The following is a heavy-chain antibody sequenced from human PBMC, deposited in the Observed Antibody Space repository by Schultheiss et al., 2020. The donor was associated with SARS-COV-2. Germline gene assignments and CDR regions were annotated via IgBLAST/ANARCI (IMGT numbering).Heavy chain of an antibody. CDR2: IYPGDSDT. D-gene: IGHD3-10*01. CDR1: GYSFTRFW. V-gene: IGHV5-51*01. Sequence: GESLKISCKGSGYSFTRFWIGWVRQMPGKGLEWMGLIYPGDSDTRYSPSFHGLVTFSADRSGSSAYLQWSSLKVSDTATYYCARVYGSGTYLYYMDFWGKGTSVTVSS. J-gene: IGHJ6*03. CDR3: ARVYGSGTYLYYMDF.